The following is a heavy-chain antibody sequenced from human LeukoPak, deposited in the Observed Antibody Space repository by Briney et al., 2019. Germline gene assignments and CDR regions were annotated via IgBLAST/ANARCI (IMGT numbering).Heavy chain of an antibody. Sequence: GGSLRLSCAAPGFTLSNYGTSWVRQARGKGLEWVSGISGSGGTTYYADSVKGRFTISRDNSKNTLYLQMDSLRADDAAVYYCAKDRGPFLLGFCDYWG. CDR2: ISGSGGTT. CDR1: GFTLSNYG. J-gene: IGHJ4*01. V-gene: IGHV3-23*01. D-gene: IGHD2/OR15-2a*01. CDR3: AKDRGPFLLGFCDY.